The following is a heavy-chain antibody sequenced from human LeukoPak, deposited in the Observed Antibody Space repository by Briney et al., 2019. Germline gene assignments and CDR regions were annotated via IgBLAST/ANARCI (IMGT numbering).Heavy chain of an antibody. Sequence: TGGSLRLSFAASGFTVSSYAMSWVRQAPGKGLEWGSAIIVSGGSTYYAESVEGRFTISRDTSKNTRYLQMNSLRAEDTAVYYCAKERPYSSSLTLYYFDYWGQGNLVTVSS. CDR2: IIVSGGST. D-gene: IGHD6-13*01. CDR3: AKERPYSSSLTLYYFDY. CDR1: GFTVSSYA. V-gene: IGHV3-23*01. J-gene: IGHJ4*02.